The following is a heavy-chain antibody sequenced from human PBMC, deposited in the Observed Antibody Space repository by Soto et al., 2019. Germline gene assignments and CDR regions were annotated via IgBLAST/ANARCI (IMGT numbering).Heavy chain of an antibody. V-gene: IGHV3-23*01. CDR1: GFTFSSYA. Sequence: EVQLLESGGGLVQPGGSLRLSCAASGFTFSSYAMRWVRQAPVKGLEWVSAISGSGGSTYYADSVKGRFTISTDNSKNTLYLQMNSLRPEDTAVYYCARRGSGSYYDYWGQGTLVTVSS. D-gene: IGHD1-26*01. CDR2: ISGSGGST. J-gene: IGHJ4*02. CDR3: ARRGSGSYYDY.